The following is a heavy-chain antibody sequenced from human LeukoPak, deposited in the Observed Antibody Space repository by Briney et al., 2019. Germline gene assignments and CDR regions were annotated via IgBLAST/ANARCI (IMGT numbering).Heavy chain of an antibody. V-gene: IGHV3-7*01. J-gene: IGHJ4*02. CDR1: GFTFSNYW. CDR3: TRDTGCPGGTCYSFYDY. Sequence: GGSLRLSCAASGFTFSNYWMTWVRQAPGKGLEWVANIKQDGAEKYYVDSVKGRFTISRDNAENSLYLQMNSLRAEDTAVYYCTRDTGCPGGTCYSFYDYWGQGTLVTVSS. D-gene: IGHD2-15*01. CDR2: IKQDGAEK.